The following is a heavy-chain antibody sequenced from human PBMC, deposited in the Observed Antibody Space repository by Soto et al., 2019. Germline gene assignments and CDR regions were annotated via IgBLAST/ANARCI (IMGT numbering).Heavy chain of an antibody. D-gene: IGHD4-17*01. Sequence: EVQLVESGGGLVQPGGSLRISCAASGFSVSRKYVNWVRQAPGKGLEWVSVIYSGGSTYYTDSVKGRFTISRDLFKNTIYPERQILRAVDTVIYFCAAARNYGDSVPLDIWGQGTMVAVSS. J-gene: IGHJ3*02. CDR3: AAARNYGDSVPLDI. CDR1: GFSVSRKY. CDR2: IYSGGST. V-gene: IGHV3-66*01.